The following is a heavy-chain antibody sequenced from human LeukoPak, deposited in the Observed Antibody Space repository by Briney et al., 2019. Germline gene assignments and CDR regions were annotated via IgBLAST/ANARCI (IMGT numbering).Heavy chain of an antibody. V-gene: IGHV1-8*01. Sequence: AAVTVSCKASAYTFTSCDINWVRHATGQGLEWMGWMNRNSGNTCYGHSFQGRITMTRDIYRGTAYMELSNLTSEDTAIYYCKRGSSGRRDNWGQGTLVTVS. J-gene: IGHJ4*02. CDR3: KRGSSGRRDN. D-gene: IGHD6-19*01. CDR2: MNRNSGNT. CDR1: AYTFTSCD.